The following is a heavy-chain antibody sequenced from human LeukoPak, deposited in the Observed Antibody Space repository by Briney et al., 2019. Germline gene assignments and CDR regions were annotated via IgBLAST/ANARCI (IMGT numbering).Heavy chain of an antibody. CDR3: ARGPTPSYYYGSGSYYSLDF. Sequence: PGGSLRLSCTASGLTFSSYWMSWVRQTPGKGLEWVANIKQDGSEKYYVGSVKGRFTISRDNAKSSLFLQMNSLRAEDTAVYFCARGPTPSYYYGSGSYYSLDFWGQGTLVTVSS. D-gene: IGHD3-10*01. CDR1: GLTFSSYW. CDR2: IKQDGSEK. J-gene: IGHJ4*02. V-gene: IGHV3-7*01.